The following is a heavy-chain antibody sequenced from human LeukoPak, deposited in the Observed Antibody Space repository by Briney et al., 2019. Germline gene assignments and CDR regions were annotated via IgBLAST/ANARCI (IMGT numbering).Heavy chain of an antibody. V-gene: IGHV4-59*11. D-gene: IGHD3-10*01. CDR1: GGSINSHY. CDR2: IFNTGNT. Sequence: SETLSLTCSVSGGSINSHYWSWIRQPPGKRLEWIGYIFNTGNTNYNPSLGSRVTMSVDASRDQFFLRLSSVTAADTAIYYCATRPAGTSWYGVFDCWSQGTLVTVSS. CDR3: ATRPAGTSWYGVFDC. J-gene: IGHJ4*02.